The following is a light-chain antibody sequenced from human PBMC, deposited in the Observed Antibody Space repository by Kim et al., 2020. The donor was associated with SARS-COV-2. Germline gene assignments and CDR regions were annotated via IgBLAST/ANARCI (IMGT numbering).Light chain of an antibody. Sequence: DIVMTQSPLSLPVTPGEPASISCRSSQSLLHSNGYNYLDWYLQKPGLSPQLLIYLGSNRSSGVPDRFSGSGSGTDFTLKISRVEAEDVGVYYCMQALQTPITFGQGTRREIK. J-gene: IGKJ5*01. CDR2: LGS. V-gene: IGKV2-28*01. CDR1: QSLLHSNGYNY. CDR3: MQALQTPIT.